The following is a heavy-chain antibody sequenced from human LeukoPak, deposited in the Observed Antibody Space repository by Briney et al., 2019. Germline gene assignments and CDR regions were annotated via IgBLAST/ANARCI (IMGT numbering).Heavy chain of an antibody. Sequence: SETLSLTCTVSGGSISNYYWSWIRQPPGKGLEWIGFIHYSGSTNYSPSLKSRVTISVDTPKNQFSLRLSSVTAADTAVYYCAAAVLTPYYYYGMDVWGQGTTVTVSS. D-gene: IGHD4-23*01. V-gene: IGHV4-59*01. CDR3: AAAVLTPYYYYGMDV. CDR2: IHYSGST. CDR1: GGSISNYY. J-gene: IGHJ6*02.